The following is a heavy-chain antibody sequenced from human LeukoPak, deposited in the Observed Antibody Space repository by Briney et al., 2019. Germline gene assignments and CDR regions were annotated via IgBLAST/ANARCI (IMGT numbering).Heavy chain of an antibody. CDR3: AREAVGYCSGTSCTEGWLDP. J-gene: IGHJ5*02. V-gene: IGHV4-61*01. CDR1: GGSVSSGTYY. CDR2: IYYGGST. Sequence: SETLSLTCTVSGGSVSSGTYYWSWIRQPPGKGLEWIGYIYYGGSTNYNPSLKSRVTISVDTSKNQFSLKLSSVTTADTAVYYCAREAVGYCSGTSCTEGWLDPWGQGTLVTVSS. D-gene: IGHD2-2*01.